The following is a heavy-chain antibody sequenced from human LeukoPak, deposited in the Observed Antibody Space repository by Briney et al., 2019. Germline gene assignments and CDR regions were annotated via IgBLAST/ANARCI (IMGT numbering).Heavy chain of an antibody. V-gene: IGHV4-34*01. CDR3: ARSKVPATGNWFDP. Sequence: SETLSLTCAVYGGSFSGYYWSWIRQPPGKGLEWIGEINHSGSTNYNPSLKSRVIISVDTSKSQFSLKLSSVTAADTAVYYCARSKVPATGNWFDPWGQGTLVTVSS. CDR2: INHSGST. J-gene: IGHJ5*02. CDR1: GGSFSGYY. D-gene: IGHD2-21*02.